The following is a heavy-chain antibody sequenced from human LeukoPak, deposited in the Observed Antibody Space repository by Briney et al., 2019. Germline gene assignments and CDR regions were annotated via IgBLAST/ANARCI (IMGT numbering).Heavy chain of an antibody. Sequence: SETLSLTCTVSGGSISSGSYYWSWIRQPAGKGLEWIGRIYTSGSTNYNPSLKSRVTISVDTSKNQFSLKLSSVTAADTAVYYCARGQPGTFDPWGQGTLATVSS. CDR3: ARGQPGTFDP. CDR1: GGSISSGSYY. CDR2: IYTSGST. V-gene: IGHV4-61*02. J-gene: IGHJ5*02. D-gene: IGHD6-13*01.